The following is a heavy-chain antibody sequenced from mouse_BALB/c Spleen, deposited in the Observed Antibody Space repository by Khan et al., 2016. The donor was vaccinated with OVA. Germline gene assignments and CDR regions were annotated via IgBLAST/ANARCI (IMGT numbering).Heavy chain of an antibody. CDR3: AREVRYLYAMDY. J-gene: IGHJ4*01. CDR1: GYTFTNYG. Sequence: QVQLKQSGPELKKPGETVKISCKASGYTFTNYGMNWVKQAPGKGLKWMGWINTYTGEPTYADDFKGRFAFSLETSASTAYLQINNLKTEDTATYIWAREVRYLYAMDYWGQGTSVTVSS. D-gene: IGHD1-1*01. CDR2: INTYTGEP. V-gene: IGHV9-3-1*01.